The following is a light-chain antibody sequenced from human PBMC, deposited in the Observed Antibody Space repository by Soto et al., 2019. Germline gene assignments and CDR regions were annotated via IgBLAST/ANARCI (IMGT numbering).Light chain of an antibody. CDR3: QQANSFPLT. CDR1: QGISTW. CDR2: SSS. V-gene: IGKV1-12*01. J-gene: IGKJ3*01. Sequence: IKMTQSPSFVSATVRDRVTIACRASQGISTWVVWYQQKPGAAPKLLIHSSSNLQSGVPSRFSGSGSGTDFTLTISSLQPEDFATYYCQQANSFPLTFGHGTKVDIK.